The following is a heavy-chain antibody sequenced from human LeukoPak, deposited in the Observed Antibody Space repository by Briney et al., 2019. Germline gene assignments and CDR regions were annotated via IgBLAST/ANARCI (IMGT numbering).Heavy chain of an antibody. J-gene: IGHJ5*02. Sequence: GGSLRLSCAASGFTVSGNYMSWVRQAPGKGLEWVSVIYSGGSTYYADSVKGRFTISRDNSKNTLYLQMNSLRAEDTAVYYCARDVRDYSNLNWFDPWGQGTLVTVSS. CDR1: GFTVSGNY. V-gene: IGHV3-53*01. D-gene: IGHD4-11*01. CDR2: IYSGGST. CDR3: ARDVRDYSNLNWFDP.